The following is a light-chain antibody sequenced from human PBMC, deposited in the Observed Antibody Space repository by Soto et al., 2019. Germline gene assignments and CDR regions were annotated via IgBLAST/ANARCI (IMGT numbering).Light chain of an antibody. CDR3: QQYDSFPRT. CDR1: QGISKY. Sequence: DIQMTQSPSSLSASVGDRVTITCRASQGISKYVAWFQQRPGKAPKSLIYATSRLQSGVPSRFSASGSGTEFALPISGLQPEDFATYYCQQYDSFPRTFGQGTKLEMK. V-gene: IGKV1-16*01. CDR2: ATS. J-gene: IGKJ2*01.